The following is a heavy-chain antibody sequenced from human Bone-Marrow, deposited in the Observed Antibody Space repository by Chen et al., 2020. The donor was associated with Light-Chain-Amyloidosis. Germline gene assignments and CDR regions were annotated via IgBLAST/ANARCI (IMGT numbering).Heavy chain of an antibody. CDR2: IYPGGST. V-gene: IGHV4-4*02. CDR1: GGSIRDSNW. CDR3: ASEADY. J-gene: IGHJ4*02. Sequence: QVQLQESGPGLVKPSGTLSLTCAVSGGSIRDSNWWTLVRQPPGKGREWIGEIYPGGSTNYDPSLESRITMSIDRSKNQFSLRLKSVTAADTAVYYCASEADYWGPGTLVTVSS.